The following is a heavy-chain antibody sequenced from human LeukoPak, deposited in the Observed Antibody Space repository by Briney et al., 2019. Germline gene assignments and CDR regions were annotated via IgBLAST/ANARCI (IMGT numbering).Heavy chain of an antibody. CDR3: AKLSPYCSSTSCYKGSYYYYMDV. J-gene: IGHJ6*03. D-gene: IGHD2-2*01. CDR1: GGTFSSYA. V-gene: IGHV1-24*01. Sequence: ASVKVSCKASGGTFSSYAIGWVRQAPGKGLEWMGGFDPEDGETIYAQKFQGRVTMTEDTSTDTAYMELSSLRSEDTAVYYCAKLSPYCSSTSCYKGSYYYYMDVWGKGTTVTVSS. CDR2: FDPEDGET.